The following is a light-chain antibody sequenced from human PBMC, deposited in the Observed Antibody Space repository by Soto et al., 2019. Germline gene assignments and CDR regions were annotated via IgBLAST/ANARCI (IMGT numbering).Light chain of an antibody. V-gene: IGKV3-20*01. J-gene: IGKJ4*01. Sequence: EIVLTQSPDTLSLSPGERATLSCRASRSVPNNYLAWYRHKPGQAPRLLIYAASTRATDIPDRFSGSGSGTDFALTISGLEPEDFAVYYCQQCGSSPLTFGGGTKVEIK. CDR2: AAS. CDR1: RSVPNNY. CDR3: QQCGSSPLT.